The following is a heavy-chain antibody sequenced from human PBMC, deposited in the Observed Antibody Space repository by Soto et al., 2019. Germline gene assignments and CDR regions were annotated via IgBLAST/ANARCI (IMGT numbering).Heavy chain of an antibody. Sequence: QVQLVQSGAEVKKPGASVKVSCKVSGYTLTELSMHWVRQAPGKGLEWMGGFDPEDGETIYAQKFQGRATMTEDTSTDTAYIALSRLRSDDTAVYYCATDMIVEPGPSHYSDYWGQGTLVTVSS. CDR2: FDPEDGET. CDR3: ATDMIVEPGPSHYSDY. D-gene: IGHD3-22*01. J-gene: IGHJ4*02. CDR1: GYTLTELS. V-gene: IGHV1-24*01.